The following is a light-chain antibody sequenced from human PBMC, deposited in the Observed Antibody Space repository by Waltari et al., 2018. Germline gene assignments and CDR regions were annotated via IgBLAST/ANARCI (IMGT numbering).Light chain of an antibody. V-gene: IGKV3-11*01. CDR1: QSVGTY. Sequence: EIVLTQSPAILSFSPGERATLSCRASQSVGTYLAWYQQRPGQSPTLLIYDASYRATGVPARFSGSGSETEFTLTISSLQPEDFAVYYCQQRRNWPLTFGGGTRVQI. J-gene: IGKJ4*01. CDR2: DAS. CDR3: QQRRNWPLT.